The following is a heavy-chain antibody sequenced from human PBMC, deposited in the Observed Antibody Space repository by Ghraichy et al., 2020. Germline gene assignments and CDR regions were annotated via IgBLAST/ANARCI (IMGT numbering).Heavy chain of an antibody. V-gene: IGHV3-53*01. CDR2: IYSGGST. CDR3: ARYLAAAGNAFDI. J-gene: IGHJ3*02. Sequence: GGSLRLSCAASGFTVSSNYMSWVRQAPGKGLEWVSVIYSGGSTYYADSVKGRFTISRDNSKNTLYLQMNSLRAEDTAVYYCARYLAAAGNAFDIWGQGTMVTVSS. D-gene: IGHD6-13*01. CDR1: GFTVSSNY.